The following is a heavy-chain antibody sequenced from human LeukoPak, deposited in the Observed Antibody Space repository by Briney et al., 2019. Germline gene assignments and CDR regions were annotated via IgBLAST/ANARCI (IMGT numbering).Heavy chain of an antibody. Sequence: ASVKVSCKASGYTFTSYDINWVRQATGQGLEWMGWMNPNRGNTGYAQKFQGRVTMTRNTSISTAYMELSSLRSEDTAVYYCASGRRRFGELNLNWGQGALVTVSS. CDR1: GYTFTSYD. CDR3: ASGRRRFGELNLN. CDR2: MNPNRGNT. V-gene: IGHV1-8*01. J-gene: IGHJ4*02. D-gene: IGHD3-10*01.